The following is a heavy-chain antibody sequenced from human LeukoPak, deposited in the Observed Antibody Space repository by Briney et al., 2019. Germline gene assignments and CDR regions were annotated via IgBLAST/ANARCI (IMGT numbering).Heavy chain of an antibody. CDR3: AKEYSGANTMIVDY. CDR1: GGTFSSYA. Sequence: SVKVSCKASGGTFSSYAISWVRQAPGQGLEWMGGIIPIFGTANYAQKFQGRVTITADESTSTAYMELSSLRSEDTAVYYCAKEYSGANTMIVDYWGQGTLVTVSS. CDR2: IIPIFGTA. V-gene: IGHV1-69*01. D-gene: IGHD1-26*01. J-gene: IGHJ4*02.